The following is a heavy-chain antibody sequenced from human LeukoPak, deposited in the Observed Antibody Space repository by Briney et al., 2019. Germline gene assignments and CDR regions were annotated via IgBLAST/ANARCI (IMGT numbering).Heavy chain of an antibody. Sequence: SVKVSCKASGGTFSSYAISWVRQAPGQGLEWMGGIIPIFGTANYAQKFQGRVTITADESTSTAYMELSSLRSEDTAVYYCARGESGTDNGLNDYWGQGTLVTVSS. V-gene: IGHV1-69*13. D-gene: IGHD1-7*01. CDR2: IIPIFGTA. J-gene: IGHJ4*02. CDR3: ARGESGTDNGLNDY. CDR1: GGTFSSYA.